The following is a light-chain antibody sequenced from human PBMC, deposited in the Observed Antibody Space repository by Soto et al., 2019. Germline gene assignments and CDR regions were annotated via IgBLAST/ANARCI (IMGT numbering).Light chain of an antibody. CDR2: RDN. V-gene: IGLV1-47*01. CDR3: AAWDDSLRGVV. J-gene: IGLJ2*01. CDR1: SSNIGTNY. Sequence: QSVLTQPPSASGTPGQRVTISCSGSSSNIGTNYVYWYQQLPGTAPKLLIYRDNQWPSGVPDRFSGSKSGTSASLAISGLRSEDEGDYYCAAWDDSLRGVVFGGGTKVTVL.